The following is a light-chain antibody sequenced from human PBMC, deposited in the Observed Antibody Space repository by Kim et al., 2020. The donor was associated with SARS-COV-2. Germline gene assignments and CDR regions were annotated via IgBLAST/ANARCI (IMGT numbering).Light chain of an antibody. CDR1: QGISSY. CDR3: QQLNSYPGFT. CDR2: AAS. J-gene: IGKJ3*01. V-gene: IGKV1-9*01. Sequence: DIQLTQSPSFLSASVGDRVTITCRDSQGISSYLAWYQQKPGKAPKLLIYAASTLQSGVPSRFSGSGSGTEFTLTISSLQPEDFATYYCQQLNSYPGFTFGPGTKVDIK.